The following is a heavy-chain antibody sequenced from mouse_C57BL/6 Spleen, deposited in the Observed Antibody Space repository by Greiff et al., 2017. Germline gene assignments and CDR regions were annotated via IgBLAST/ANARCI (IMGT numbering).Heavy chain of an antibody. V-gene: IGHV1-20*01. CDR1: GYSFTGYF. CDR3: AREVLRTPSWFAY. Sequence: EVQLQQSGPELVKPGDSVKISCKASGYSFTGYFMNWVMQSHGKSLEWIGRINPYNGDTFYNQKFKGKATLTVDKSSNTADMELRSLTSEDSAVYYCAREVLRTPSWFAYWGQGTLVTVSA. J-gene: IGHJ3*01. CDR2: INPYNGDT. D-gene: IGHD1-1*01.